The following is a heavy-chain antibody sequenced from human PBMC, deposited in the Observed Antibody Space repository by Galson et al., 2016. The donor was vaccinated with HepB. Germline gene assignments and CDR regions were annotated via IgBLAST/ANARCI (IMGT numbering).Heavy chain of an antibody. V-gene: IGHV1-18*01. D-gene: IGHD1-1*01. Sequence: SVKVSCKATGYTFTSYGISWVRQAPGQGLEWMGWINVHNGKTNYAQRLQGRVTMTTDTSTSTAYMELRGLRSKDTAVYYCARDWYDWNHRHGMDVWGQGTTGTVSS. J-gene: IGHJ6*02. CDR3: ARDWYDWNHRHGMDV. CDR1: GYTFTSYG. CDR2: INVHNGKT.